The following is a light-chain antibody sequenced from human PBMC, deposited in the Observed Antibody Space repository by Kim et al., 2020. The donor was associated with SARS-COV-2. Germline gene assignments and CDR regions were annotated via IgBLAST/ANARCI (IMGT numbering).Light chain of an antibody. J-gene: IGKJ4*01. CDR1: QSVSSIS. CDR2: GSS. Sequence: EIVLTQSPGTLSLSPGERATLSCRASQSVSSISLAWYQQRPGQAPRLLIYGSSSRATGIPDRFSGSGSGTDFTLTISRLEPEDFAVYYCKQYGTSRLTFGGGTKLEI. V-gene: IGKV3-20*01. CDR3: KQYGTSRLT.